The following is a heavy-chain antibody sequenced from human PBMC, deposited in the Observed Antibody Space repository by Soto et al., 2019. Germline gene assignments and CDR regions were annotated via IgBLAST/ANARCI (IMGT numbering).Heavy chain of an antibody. CDR3: ARAVGDGYNSRYYYYGMDV. D-gene: IGHD1-1*01. V-gene: IGHV1-69*12. CDR1: GGTFSSYA. J-gene: IGHJ6*02. Sequence: QVQLVQSGAEVKKPGSSVKVSCKASGGTFSSYAISWVRQAPGQGLEWMGGIIPIFGTANYAQKFQGRVTITADESTSTAYMELSSLRSEDTAVYYWARAVGDGYNSRYYYYGMDVWGQGTTVTVSS. CDR2: IIPIFGTA.